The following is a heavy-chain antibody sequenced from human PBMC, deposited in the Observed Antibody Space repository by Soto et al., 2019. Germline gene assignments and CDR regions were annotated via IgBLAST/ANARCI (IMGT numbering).Heavy chain of an antibody. Sequence: SETLSLTCTVSGGSISSSSYYWGWIRQPPGKGLEWIGSIYYSGSTYYNPSLKSRVTISVDTSKNQFSLKLSSVTAADTAVYYCASLDFWYYGMDVWGQGTTVTVSS. CDR3: ASLDFWYYGMDV. V-gene: IGHV4-39*01. CDR1: GGSISSSSYY. CDR2: IYYSGST. J-gene: IGHJ6*02. D-gene: IGHD3-3*01.